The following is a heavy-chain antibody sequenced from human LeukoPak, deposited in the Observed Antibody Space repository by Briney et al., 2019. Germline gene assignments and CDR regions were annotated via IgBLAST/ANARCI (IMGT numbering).Heavy chain of an antibody. J-gene: IGHJ4*02. CDR2: ISGSGGST. CDR1: GFTFSSYA. Sequence: GGSLRLSCAASGFTFSSYAMSWVRQAPGKGLEWVSAISGSGGSTYYADSVKGRFTISRDNSKNTLYLQMNSLRAEDTAVYYCATRAEIVVVPAAISPPNSYGDYWGQGTLVTVSS. CDR3: ATRAEIVVVPAAISPPNSYGDY. V-gene: IGHV3-23*01. D-gene: IGHD2-2*01.